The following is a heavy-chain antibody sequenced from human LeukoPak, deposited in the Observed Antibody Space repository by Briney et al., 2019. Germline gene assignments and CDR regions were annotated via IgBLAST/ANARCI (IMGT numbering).Heavy chain of an antibody. CDR3: ARDPHRAGTRKRNYYFDY. CDR1: GYTFTGYY. J-gene: IGHJ4*02. V-gene: IGHV1-2*02. Sequence: ASVKVSCKASGYTFTGYYMHWVRQAPGQGLEWMGWINPNSGGTNYAQKFQGRVTMTRDTSISTAYMELSRLRSDDTAVYYCARDPHRAGTRKRNYYFDYWGQGTLVTVSS. CDR2: INPNSGGT. D-gene: IGHD6-13*01.